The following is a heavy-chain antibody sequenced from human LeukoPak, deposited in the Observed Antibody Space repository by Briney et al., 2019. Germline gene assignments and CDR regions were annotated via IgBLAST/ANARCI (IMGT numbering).Heavy chain of an antibody. CDR1: GYTFSDFY. J-gene: IGHJ5*02. V-gene: IGHV1-2*02. CDR3: ARGASGVYTVTTSWFDP. CDR2: LNPYTGAT. D-gene: IGHD4-17*01. Sequence: ASVKVSCQPSGYTFSDFYLHWVRQAPGQGLEWMGWLNPYTGATITAQRFQGRVTMTRDTSISTAYMELSRLRSDDTAVYYCARGASGVYTVTTSWFDPWGQGTLVTVSS.